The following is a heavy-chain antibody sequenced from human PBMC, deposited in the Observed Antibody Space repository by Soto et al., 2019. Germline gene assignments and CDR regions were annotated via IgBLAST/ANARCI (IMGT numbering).Heavy chain of an antibody. V-gene: IGHV3-74*01. Sequence: GGSLRLSCAASGFTFSSYWMHWVRQAPGKGLVWVSRINSDGSSTSYADSVKGRFTISRDNAKNTLYLQMNSLRAEDTAVYYCARDFRLDFWSGYFPYPYYYYGMDVWGQGTTVTVSS. CDR2: INSDGSST. D-gene: IGHD3-3*01. CDR3: ARDFRLDFWSGYFPYPYYYYGMDV. CDR1: GFTFSSYW. J-gene: IGHJ6*02.